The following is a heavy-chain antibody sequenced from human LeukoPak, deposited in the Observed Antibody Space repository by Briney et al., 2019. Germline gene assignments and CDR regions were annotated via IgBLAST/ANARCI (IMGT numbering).Heavy chain of an antibody. Sequence: GGSLRLSCEASGFTFSTYEMNWVRQTPGRGLEWVSCIGSSGSTIYYADSVKGRFTISRDNGKNSLYLHMNSLRAEDTAVYYCARDSYGDANFDSWGQGTLVTVSS. J-gene: IGHJ4*02. CDR3: ARDSYGDANFDS. D-gene: IGHD4-17*01. CDR1: GFTFSTYE. CDR2: IGSSGSTI. V-gene: IGHV3-48*03.